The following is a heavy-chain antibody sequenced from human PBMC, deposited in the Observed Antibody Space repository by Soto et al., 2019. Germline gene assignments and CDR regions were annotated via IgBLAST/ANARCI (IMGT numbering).Heavy chain of an antibody. D-gene: IGHD2-15*01. CDR1: EFIFTNSA. CDR2: ISGSGGGT. Sequence: CGSLRLSGAACEFIFTNSARNWVRNTPGKGLEWVSSISGSGGGTSYADSVKGRFTISRDNSKNTLSLEMSSLRVEDTGVYYCARDQRGFNRPADYWGQGALVTVSS. V-gene: IGHV3-23*01. J-gene: IGHJ4*02. CDR3: ARDQRGFNRPADY.